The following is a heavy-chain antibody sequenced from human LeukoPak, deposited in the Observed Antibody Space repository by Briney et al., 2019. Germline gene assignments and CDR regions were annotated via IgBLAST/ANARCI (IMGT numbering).Heavy chain of an antibody. CDR1: GFSVTTSY. CDR2: TYSGGST. Sequence: TGGSLRLSCAASGFSVTTSYMSWVRQAPGKGLEWVSVTYSGGSTSHADSVKGRFTVSRDDSKNMVYLQMNSMGHDDTAVYYCARTYYDYRVGTNYFDYWGQGTLVTVSS. D-gene: IGHD3-3*01. J-gene: IGHJ4*02. CDR3: ARTYYDYRVGTNYFDY. V-gene: IGHV3-66*01.